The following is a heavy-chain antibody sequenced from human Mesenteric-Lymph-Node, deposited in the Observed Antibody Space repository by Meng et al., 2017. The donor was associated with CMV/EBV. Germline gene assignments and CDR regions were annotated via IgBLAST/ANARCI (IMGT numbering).Heavy chain of an antibody. CDR2: IYYTGSV. CDR3: ARDRSSTLSNWFDP. D-gene: IGHD6-13*01. J-gene: IGHJ5*02. V-gene: IGHV4-59*01. Sequence: SETLSLTCSVSGGSISDYYWSWIRQPPGKGLEWIGYIYYTGSVSYNPSLKSRVTISLDSSKSQFSLKLTSVTAADTAVYYCARDRSSTLSNWFDPWGQGTLVTVSS. CDR1: GGSISDYY.